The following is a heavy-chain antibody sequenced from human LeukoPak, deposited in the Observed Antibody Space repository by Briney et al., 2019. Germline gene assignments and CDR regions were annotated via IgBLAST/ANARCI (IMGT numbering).Heavy chain of an antibody. D-gene: IGHD2-21*01. Sequence: GGSLRLSCAASGFTFSSYAMSWVRQAPGKGLERVSAISGSGGSTYYADSVKGRFTISRDNSKNTLYLQMNSLRAEDTAVYYCAKDRAYSGSFDYWGQGTLVTVSS. CDR2: ISGSGGST. J-gene: IGHJ4*02. V-gene: IGHV3-23*01. CDR1: GFTFSSYA. CDR3: AKDRAYSGSFDY.